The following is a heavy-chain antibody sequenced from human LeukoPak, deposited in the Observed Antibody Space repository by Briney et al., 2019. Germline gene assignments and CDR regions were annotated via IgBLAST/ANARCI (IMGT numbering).Heavy chain of an antibody. Sequence: SETLSLTCTVSGGSISTYYWSWIRQPPGKGLEWIGYIYYSGSTNYNPSLKSRVTISVDTSKNQFSLKLSSVTAADTAVYYCARGGLCSGGSCYRWNWFDPWGQGTLVTVSS. D-gene: IGHD2-15*01. CDR3: ARGGLCSGGSCYRWNWFDP. CDR2: IYYSGST. J-gene: IGHJ5*02. CDR1: GGSISTYY. V-gene: IGHV4-59*01.